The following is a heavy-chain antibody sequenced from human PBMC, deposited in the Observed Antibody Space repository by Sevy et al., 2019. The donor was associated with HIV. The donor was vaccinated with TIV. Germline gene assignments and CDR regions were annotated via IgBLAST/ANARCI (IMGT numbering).Heavy chain of an antibody. CDR1: GFTVSRNY. Sequence: GGSLRLSCAASGFTVSRNYMSWVRQAPGKGLEWVSVMYSGGSTYYADSVKGRFTISRDNSKNTLYLQMNSLRAEDTAVYYCARERIVGATWGGFDYWGQGTLVTVSS. CDR3: ARERIVGATWGGFDY. J-gene: IGHJ4*02. CDR2: MYSGGST. V-gene: IGHV3-53*01. D-gene: IGHD1-26*01.